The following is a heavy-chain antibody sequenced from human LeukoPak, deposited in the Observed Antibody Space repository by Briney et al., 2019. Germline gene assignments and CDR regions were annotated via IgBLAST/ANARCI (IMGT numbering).Heavy chain of an antibody. CDR2: ISSSSATI. CDR3: ARDRHVPGLYYYYMDV. D-gene: IGHD6-6*01. V-gene: IGHV3-48*01. CDR1: GFTFSSYW. J-gene: IGHJ6*03. Sequence: GGSLRLSCAASGFTFSSYWMHWVRQAPGKGLESISYISSSSATIFYADSVKGRFTISRDNDKNSLYLQMNSLRPEDTAVYFCARDRHVPGLYYYYMDVWGKGTTVTVSS.